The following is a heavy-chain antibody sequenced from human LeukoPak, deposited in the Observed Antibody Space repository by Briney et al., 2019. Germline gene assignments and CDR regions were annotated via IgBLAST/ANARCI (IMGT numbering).Heavy chain of an antibody. CDR2: INHSGST. D-gene: IGHD1-1*01. J-gene: IGHJ3*02. V-gene: IGHV4-34*01. CDR1: GGSFSGYY. CDR3: ASWNERGPIGFDI. Sequence: PSETLSLTCAVYGGSFSGYYWSWIRQPPGEGLEWIGEINHSGSTNYNPSLKSRVTISVDSSKNQFSLKLSSVTAADTAVYYCASWNERGPIGFDIWGQGTMVTVSS.